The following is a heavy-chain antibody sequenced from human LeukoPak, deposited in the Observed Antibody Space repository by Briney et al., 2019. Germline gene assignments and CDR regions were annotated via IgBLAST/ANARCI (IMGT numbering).Heavy chain of an antibody. J-gene: IGHJ4*02. CDR3: ARDLKFGGVIVPPGY. V-gene: IGHV1-2*06. D-gene: IGHD3-16*02. CDR1: GYTFTGYY. Sequence: GASVKVSCKASGYTFTGYYMHWVRQAPGQGLEWMGRINPNSGGTNYAQKFQGRVTMTRDTSISTAYMELSRLRSDDTAVYYCARDLKFGGVIVPPGYWGQGTLDTVSS. CDR2: INPNSGGT.